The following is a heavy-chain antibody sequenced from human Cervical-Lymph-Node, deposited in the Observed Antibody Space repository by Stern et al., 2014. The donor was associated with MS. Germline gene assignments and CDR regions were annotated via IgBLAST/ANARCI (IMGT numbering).Heavy chain of an antibody. CDR2: VNHSGST. V-gene: IGHV4-34*01. J-gene: IGHJ4*02. D-gene: IGHD3-10*01. CDR3: TVSMVRGGYLDY. Sequence: QVQLQQWGAGLLKPSETLSLTCGISDGSLRGYFWNWVRQPPGKGLQWIGEVNHSGSTKYNPSLKGRVPISLAPSKNQVSLKLSSVTAADTANYYCTVSMVRGGYLDYWGQGTLVAVSS. CDR1: DGSLRGYF.